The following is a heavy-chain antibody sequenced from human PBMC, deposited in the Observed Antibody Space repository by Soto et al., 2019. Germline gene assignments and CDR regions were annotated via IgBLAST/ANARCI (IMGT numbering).Heavy chain of an antibody. D-gene: IGHD2-15*01. J-gene: IGHJ3*02. Sequence: ASVKVSCKASGYTFTSYAMHWVRQAPGQRLEWMGWINAGNGNTKYSQKFQGRVTITRDTSASTAYMELSSLRSEDTAVYYCARSPKAAANAFDIWGQGKMVTASS. CDR2: INAGNGNT. CDR3: ARSPKAAANAFDI. V-gene: IGHV1-3*01. CDR1: GYTFTSYA.